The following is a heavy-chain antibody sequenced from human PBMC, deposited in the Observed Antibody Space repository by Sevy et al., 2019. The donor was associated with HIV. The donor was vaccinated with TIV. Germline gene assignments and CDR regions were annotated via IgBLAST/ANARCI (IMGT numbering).Heavy chain of an antibody. CDR3: AREAGSSSFDY. Sequence: EGSLRLSCEATGFTVTSNYMSWVRQGPGKGLEWVSGFYNGDSTQYADSVKGRFTISRDKSNNTLYLQMDSLRAEDTAVYYCAREAGSSSFDYWGQGTLVTVSS. J-gene: IGHJ4*02. D-gene: IGHD6-13*01. V-gene: IGHV3-53*01. CDR1: GFTVTSNY. CDR2: FYNGDST.